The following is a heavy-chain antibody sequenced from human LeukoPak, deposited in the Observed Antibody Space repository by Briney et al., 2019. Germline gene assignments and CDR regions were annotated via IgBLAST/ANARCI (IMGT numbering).Heavy chain of an antibody. CDR1: GFTFSSYS. V-gene: IGHV3-21*01. CDR2: ISSSSSYI. D-gene: IGHD2-2*01. CDR3: ARDAGQLLQRGAFDI. Sequence: GGSLRLSCAASGFTFSSYSMNWVRQAPGKGLEWVSSISSSSSYIYYADSVKGRFTISRDNAKNSLYLQMNSLRAEYTAVYYCARDAGQLLQRGAFDIWGQGTMVTVSS. J-gene: IGHJ3*02.